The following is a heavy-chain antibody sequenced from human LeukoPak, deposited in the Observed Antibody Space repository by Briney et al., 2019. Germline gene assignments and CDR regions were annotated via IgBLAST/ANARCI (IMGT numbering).Heavy chain of an antibody. CDR2: INHSGST. J-gene: IGHJ5*02. D-gene: IGHD3-10*01. V-gene: IGHV4-34*01. Sequence: SETLSLTCAVYGGSFSGYYWSWIRQPPGKGLEWIGEINHSGSTNYNPSLKSRVTISVDTSKNQFSLKLSSVTAADAAVCYCARKILWFGESKGLWFDPWGQGTLVTVSS. CDR1: GGSFSGYY. CDR3: ARKILWFGESKGLWFDP.